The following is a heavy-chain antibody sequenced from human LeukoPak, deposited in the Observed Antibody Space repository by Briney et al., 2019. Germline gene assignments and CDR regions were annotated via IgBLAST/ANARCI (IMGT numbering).Heavy chain of an antibody. CDR3: AKLPYVVVTGDAFDI. V-gene: IGHV3-23*01. D-gene: IGHD2-21*02. CDR1: GFTFSSYA. CDR2: ISGSGGST. Sequence: PGGSLKLSCAASGFTFSSYAMSWVRQAPGKGLEWVSAISGSGGSTYYADSVKGRFTISRDNSKNTLYLQMNSLRAEDTAVYYCAKLPYVVVTGDAFDIWGQGTMVTVSS. J-gene: IGHJ3*02.